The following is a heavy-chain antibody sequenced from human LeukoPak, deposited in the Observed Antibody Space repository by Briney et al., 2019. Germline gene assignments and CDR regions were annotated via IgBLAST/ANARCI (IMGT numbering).Heavy chain of an antibody. D-gene: IGHD5-18*01. V-gene: IGHV3-30*18. CDR1: GFTFSSYG. CDR2: ISYDGSNK. J-gene: IGHJ4*02. CDR3: AKDGKGPGNIDTALTYFDY. Sequence: HTGGSLRLSCAASGFTFSSYGMHWVRQAPGKGLEWVAVISYDGSNKYYADSVKGRFTISRDNSKNTLYLQMNSLRAEDTAVYYCAKDGKGPGNIDTALTYFDYWGQGTLVTVSS.